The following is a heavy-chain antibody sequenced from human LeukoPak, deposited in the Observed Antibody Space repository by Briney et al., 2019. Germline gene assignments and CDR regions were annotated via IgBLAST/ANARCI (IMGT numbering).Heavy chain of an antibody. V-gene: IGHV1-69*13. J-gene: IGHJ6*04. CDR1: GGTFSSYA. CDR2: IIPIFGTA. Sequence: SVKVSCKASGGTFSSYAISWVRQAPGQGLEWMRGIIPIFGTANYAQKFQGRVTITADESTSTAYMELSSLRSEDTAVYYCARARCSSTSCYSQYYGMDVWGKGTTVTVSS. CDR3: ARARCSSTSCYSQYYGMDV. D-gene: IGHD2-2*01.